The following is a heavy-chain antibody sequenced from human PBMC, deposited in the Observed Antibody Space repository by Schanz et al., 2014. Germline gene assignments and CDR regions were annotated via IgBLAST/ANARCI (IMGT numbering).Heavy chain of an antibody. Sequence: EVQLLESGGGLVQPGGSLRLSCAASGFTFGDYAMTWVRQAPGKGLEWVSAINTGVNTYYADSVRGRFTMSRDNFKGALYLQMSSLRAEDTAVYYCAKSLESCPGGRCSRGYFDYWGQGTLVTVSS. CDR3: AKSLESCPGGRCSRGYFDY. CDR1: GFTFGDYA. D-gene: IGHD2-8*02. CDR2: INTGVNT. V-gene: IGHV3-23*01. J-gene: IGHJ4*02.